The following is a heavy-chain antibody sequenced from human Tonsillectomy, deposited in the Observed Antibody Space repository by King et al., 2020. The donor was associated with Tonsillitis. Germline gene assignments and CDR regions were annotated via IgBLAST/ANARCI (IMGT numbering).Heavy chain of an antibody. CDR2: ASGFTSTI. V-gene: IGHV3-48*01. J-gene: IGHJ3*02. D-gene: IGHD3-10*02. Sequence: QLVQSGGGLVQPGGSLRLSCAASGFTFSSYSMNWVRQAPGKGLEWVSYASGFTSTIYYADSVKGRFTISRDNAKNSLYLQMSSLRAEDTAVYYCAREVFGNAFDIWGQGTVVTVSS. CDR1: GFTFSSYS. CDR3: AREVFGNAFDI.